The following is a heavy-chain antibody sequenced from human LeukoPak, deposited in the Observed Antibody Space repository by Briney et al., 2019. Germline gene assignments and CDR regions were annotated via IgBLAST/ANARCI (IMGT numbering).Heavy chain of an antibody. Sequence: GGSLRLSCAASGFTFSSYAMSLVRQVPGKGLEWVSTISSSGGTTYYADSVKGRFTISRDNAKNTLYLQMNSLRAEDTAVYYCARDGAYSTIFYWGQGTLVTVSS. D-gene: IGHD3-3*01. CDR2: ISSSGGTT. V-gene: IGHV3-23*01. CDR3: ARDGAYSTIFY. J-gene: IGHJ4*01. CDR1: GFTFSSYA.